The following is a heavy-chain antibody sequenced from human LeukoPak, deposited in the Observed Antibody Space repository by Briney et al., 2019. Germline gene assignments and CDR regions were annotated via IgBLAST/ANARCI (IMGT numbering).Heavy chain of an antibody. CDR3: AKDGGLWVSAHWGDS. V-gene: IGHV3-23*01. Sequence: GGSLRLSCAASRFSFNSYVMSWVRQAPGKGLECVSGISATGDNTYYADSVKGRFTISRDNSKNTLYLQMNSLRVEDTAVYYCAKDGGLWVSAHWGDSWGRGTLVTVSS. J-gene: IGHJ4*02. D-gene: IGHD7-27*01. CDR1: RFSFNSYV. CDR2: ISATGDNT.